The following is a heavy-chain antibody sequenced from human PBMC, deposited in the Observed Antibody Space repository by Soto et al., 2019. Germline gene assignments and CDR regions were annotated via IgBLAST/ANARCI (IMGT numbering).Heavy chain of an antibody. CDR3: ARGVCGGDCYSTTKVFDY. CDR1: GGSISSGGYY. V-gene: IGHV4-31*03. Sequence: SETLSLTCTVSGGSISSGGYYWSWIRQHPGKGLEWIGYIYYSGSTYYNPSLKSRVTISVDTSKNQFSLKLSSVTTADTAVYYCARGVCGGDCYSTTKVFDYWGQGTLVTVSS. D-gene: IGHD2-21*02. CDR2: IYYSGST. J-gene: IGHJ4*02.